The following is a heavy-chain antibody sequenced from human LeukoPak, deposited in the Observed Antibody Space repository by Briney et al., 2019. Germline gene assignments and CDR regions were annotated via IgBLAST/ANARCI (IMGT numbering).Heavy chain of an antibody. CDR2: INHSGST. D-gene: IGHD5-18*01. Sequence: SETLSLTCAVYGGSFSGYYWSWIRQPPGKGLEWIGEINHSGSTNYNPSLKSRVTISVDASKNQFSLKLSSVTAADTAVYYCARGPYRQLWLRFVDYWGQGTLVTVSS. CDR3: ARGPYRQLWLRFVDY. CDR1: GGSFSGYY. J-gene: IGHJ4*02. V-gene: IGHV4-34*01.